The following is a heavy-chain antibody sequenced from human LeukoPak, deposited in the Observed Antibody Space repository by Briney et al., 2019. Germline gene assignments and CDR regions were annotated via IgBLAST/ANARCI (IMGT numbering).Heavy chain of an antibody. CDR3: AREGGGSYRSFDY. CDR1: GFTFSDYY. J-gene: IGHJ4*02. CDR2: ISSSSSYT. V-gene: IGHV3-11*05. Sequence: GGSLRLSCAASGFTFSDYYMSWIRQAPGKGLEWVSYISSSSSYTNYADSVKGRFTISRDNAKNSLYPQMNSLRAEDTAVYYCAREGGGSYRSFDYWGQGTLVTVSS. D-gene: IGHD1-26*01.